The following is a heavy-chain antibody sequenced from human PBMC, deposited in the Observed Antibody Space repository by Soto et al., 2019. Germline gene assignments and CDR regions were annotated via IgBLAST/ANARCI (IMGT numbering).Heavy chain of an antibody. D-gene: IGHD2-2*01. V-gene: IGHV3-11*01. Sequence: GESLKISCAASGFTFSDYYMSWIRQAPGKGLEWVSYISSSGSTIYYADSVKGRFTISRDNAKNSLYLQMNSLRAEDTAVYYCARDLAIVVVPAANWFDPWGQGTLVTVSS. CDR3: ARDLAIVVVPAANWFDP. J-gene: IGHJ5*02. CDR1: GFTFSDYY. CDR2: ISSSGSTI.